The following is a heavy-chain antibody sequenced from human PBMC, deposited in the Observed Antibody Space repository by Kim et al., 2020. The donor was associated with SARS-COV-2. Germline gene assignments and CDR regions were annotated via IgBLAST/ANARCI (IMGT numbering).Heavy chain of an antibody. V-gene: IGHV3-30*18. J-gene: IGHJ4*02. CDR3: AKNGAYVDFNQDY. Sequence: GGSLRLSCAASGFTFSSYGMHWVRQAPGKGLEWVAVISYDGSNKYYADSVKGRFTISRDNSKNTLYLQMNSLRAEDTAVYYCAKNGAYVDFNQDYWGQGT. D-gene: IGHD4-17*01. CDR1: GFTFSSYG. CDR2: ISYDGSNK.